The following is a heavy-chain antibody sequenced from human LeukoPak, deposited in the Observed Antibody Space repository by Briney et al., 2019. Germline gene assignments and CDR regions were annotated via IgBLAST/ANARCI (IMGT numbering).Heavy chain of an antibody. CDR3: ARTKGRAVGQTAFQY. Sequence: SETLSLTCTVSGASFSSDYHWGWIRQSPGKGLEWIGTMGYGGRTYFIPSLKGRVSLSIDMSRPYFSLILKSVSAADTAVYYCARTKGRAVGQTAFQYWGQGTLVTVSA. V-gene: IGHV4-39*07. J-gene: IGHJ4*02. CDR1: GASFSSDYH. D-gene: IGHD1-26*01. CDR2: MGYGGRT.